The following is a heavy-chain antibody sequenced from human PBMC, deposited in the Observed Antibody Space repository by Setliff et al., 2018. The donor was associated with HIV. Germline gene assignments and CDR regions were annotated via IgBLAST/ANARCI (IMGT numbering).Heavy chain of an antibody. CDR2: ITSYNAKT. CDR3: ARDHHSGRGSNFPWYSDL. Sequence: ASVKVSCKASGYTFSNYGITWVRQAPGQGLEWMGWITSYNAKTNDAKKFMGRVTITTDTSTSIAYMERKSLRSEDTAVYYCARDHHSGRGSNFPWYSDLWGRGTLVTVSS. CDR1: GYTFSNYG. J-gene: IGHJ2*01. D-gene: IGHD1-26*01. V-gene: IGHV1-18*01.